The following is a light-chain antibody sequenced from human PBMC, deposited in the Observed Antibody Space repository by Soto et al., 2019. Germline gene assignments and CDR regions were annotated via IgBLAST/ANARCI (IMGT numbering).Light chain of an antibody. J-gene: IGLJ3*02. CDR1: SSNIGAGYD. CDR3: QSYDSSLSGWV. Sequence: QSALTQPPSESGAPGQMVTIYCTGSSSNIGAGYDVHWYQQLPGTAPKLLIYGNSNRPSGVPDRFSGSKSGTSASLAITGLQAEDEADYYCQSYDSSLSGWVFGGGTKLTVL. V-gene: IGLV1-40*01. CDR2: GNS.